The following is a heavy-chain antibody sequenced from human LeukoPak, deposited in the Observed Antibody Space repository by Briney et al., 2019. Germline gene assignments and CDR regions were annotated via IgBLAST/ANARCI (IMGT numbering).Heavy chain of an antibody. CDR3: ARDSPQALAILHAFDI. D-gene: IGHD5-12*01. J-gene: IGHJ3*02. Sequence: GGSLRLSCAASGFTFSSYTMNWVRQAPGKGLEWVSKISSSSSTIYYADSVKGRFTISRDNAKDSLYLQMNSLRAEDTAVYYCARDSPQALAILHAFDIWGHGTMVTVSS. CDR2: ISSSSSTI. CDR1: GFTFSSYT. V-gene: IGHV3-48*01.